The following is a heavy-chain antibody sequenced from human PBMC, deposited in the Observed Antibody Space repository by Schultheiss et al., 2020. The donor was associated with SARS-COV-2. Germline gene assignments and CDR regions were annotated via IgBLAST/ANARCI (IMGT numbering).Heavy chain of an antibody. CDR3: ARDQHYDFWSGYYYYYYYYMDV. Sequence: GGSLRLSCAASGFTFSSYAMHWVRQAPGKGLEWVAVISYDGSNKYYADSVKGRFTISRDNSKNTLYLQMNSLRAEDTAVYYCARDQHYDFWSGYYYYYYYYMDVWGKGTTVTV. D-gene: IGHD3-3*01. J-gene: IGHJ6*03. CDR1: GFTFSSYA. V-gene: IGHV3-30-3*01. CDR2: ISYDGSNK.